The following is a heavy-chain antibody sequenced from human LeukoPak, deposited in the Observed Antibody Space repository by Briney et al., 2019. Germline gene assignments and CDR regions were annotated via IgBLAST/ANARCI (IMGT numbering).Heavy chain of an antibody. D-gene: IGHD3-10*01. CDR1: GASISSYY. CDR2: IYKNGNT. J-gene: IGHJ4*02. CDR3: ARLRGAAFDY. V-gene: IGHV4-59*08. Sequence: SETLSLTCTVSGASISSYYWTWIRQPPGKRLEWIGYIYKNGNTNYNPSLKSRVTISVDTSKNQFSLRLTSVTAADTAVYYCARLRGAAFDYWGQGTLVTVSS.